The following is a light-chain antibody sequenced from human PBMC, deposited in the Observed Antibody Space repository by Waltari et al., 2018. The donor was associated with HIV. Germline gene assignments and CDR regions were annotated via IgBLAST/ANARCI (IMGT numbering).Light chain of an antibody. V-gene: IGLV3-21*02. CDR1: NIGNKR. CDR2: DDS. CDR3: QVWDTPSHHWV. J-gene: IGLJ3*02. Sequence: SYVLTQPPSVSVAPGQTARITCGGNNIGNKRVHWYQQKPGLAPVLVVYDDSDRPSGIPERFSGSSSGNTATLTIGMVEAGDEADFHCQVWDTPSHHWVFGGGTKLTVL.